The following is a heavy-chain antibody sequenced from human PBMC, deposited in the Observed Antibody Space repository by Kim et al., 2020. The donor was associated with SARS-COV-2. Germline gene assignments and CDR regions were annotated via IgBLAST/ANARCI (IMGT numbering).Heavy chain of an antibody. Sequence: GGSLRLSCAASGFTFTSYAMSWVRQAPGKGLEWVSVVSASGGNTYYAGSVRGRFTISRDDSKNTLYLQMNSLRAEDTAIYYCAKGSGSSCYSGMDVWGHGPTLTVSS. CDR2: VSASGGNT. D-gene: IGHD2-2*02. CDR3: AKGSGSSCYSGMDV. CDR1: GFTFTSYA. J-gene: IGHJ6*02. V-gene: IGHV3-23*01.